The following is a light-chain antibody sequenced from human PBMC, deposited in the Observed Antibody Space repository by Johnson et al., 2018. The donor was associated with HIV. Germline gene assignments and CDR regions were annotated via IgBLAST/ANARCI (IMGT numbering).Light chain of an antibody. Sequence: QSVLTQPPSVSAAPGQKVTISCSGSSSTIGTNYVSWYQQFPGTAPKLLIYENNKRPSGIPDRFSGSKSGTSATLGITGLQTGDEADYYCATWDTSLSAGGVFGTGTKVTGL. CDR1: SSTIGTNY. V-gene: IGLV1-51*02. J-gene: IGLJ1*01. CDR2: ENN. CDR3: ATWDTSLSAGGV.